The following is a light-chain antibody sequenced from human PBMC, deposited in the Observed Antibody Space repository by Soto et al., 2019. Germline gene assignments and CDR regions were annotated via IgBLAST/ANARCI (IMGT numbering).Light chain of an antibody. Sequence: DVQMTQSPSSVSASVGDSVTITCRASQGIANYLSWFQQKPGKAPKALIYATSTLQTGVPSRFSGSGSGTDFTLTISSLQSEDFAVYYCQQYGSSGTFGQGTKVEIK. V-gene: IGKV1-16*01. CDR2: ATS. CDR1: QGIANY. CDR3: QQYGSSGT. J-gene: IGKJ1*01.